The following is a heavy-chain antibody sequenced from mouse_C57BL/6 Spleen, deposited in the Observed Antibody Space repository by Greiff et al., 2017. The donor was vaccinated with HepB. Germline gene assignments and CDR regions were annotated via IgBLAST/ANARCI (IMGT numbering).Heavy chain of an antibody. V-gene: IGHV5-9*01. CDR2: ISGGGGNT. CDR3: ARRSYYDYDDY. CDR1: GFTFSSYT. J-gene: IGHJ3*01. Sequence: EVKLVESGGGLVKPGGSLKLSCAASGFTFSSYTMSWVRQTPEKRLEWVATISGGGGNTYYPDSVKGRFTISRDNAKNTLYLQMSSLRSEDTALYYCARRSYYDYDDYWGQGTLVTVSA. D-gene: IGHD2-4*01.